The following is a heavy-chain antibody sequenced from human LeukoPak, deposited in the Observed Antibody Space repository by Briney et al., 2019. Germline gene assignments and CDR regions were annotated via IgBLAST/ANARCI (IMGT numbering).Heavy chain of an antibody. CDR2: IYHSGST. CDR1: GGSISSHY. Sequence: SETLSLTCTVSGGSISSHYWSWIRQPPGKGLEWIGSIYHSGSTYYNPSLKSRVTISVDTSKNQFSLKLSSVTAADTAVYYCARVGSGGTDYWGQGTLVTVSS. CDR3: ARVGSGGTDY. J-gene: IGHJ4*02. V-gene: IGHV4-38-2*02. D-gene: IGHD2-15*01.